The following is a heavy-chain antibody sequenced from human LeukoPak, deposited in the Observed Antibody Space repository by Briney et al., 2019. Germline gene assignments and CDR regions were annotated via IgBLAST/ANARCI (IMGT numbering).Heavy chain of an antibody. Sequence: SKTLSLTCTVSGGSISSGGYYWRWIRQHPGKGLEWIGYIYYSGSTYYNPSLKSRVTISVDTSKNQFSLKLSSVTAADTAVYYCAKGGGYDYYYYGMDVWGQGTTVTVSS. V-gene: IGHV4-31*03. CDR1: GGSISSGGYY. CDR2: IYYSGST. CDR3: AKGGGYDYYYYGMDV. J-gene: IGHJ6*02. D-gene: IGHD5-12*01.